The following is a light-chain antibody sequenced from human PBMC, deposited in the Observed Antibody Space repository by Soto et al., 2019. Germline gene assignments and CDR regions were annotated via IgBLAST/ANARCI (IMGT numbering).Light chain of an antibody. CDR1: SSNIGNSY. CDR3: GSWDSSLSAAV. V-gene: IGLV1-51*02. CDR2: ENN. Sequence: QAVVTQPPSVSAAPGQTVTISCSGSSSNIGNSYVSWYQQLPGTAPELLIYENNKRPSGIPDRFSGSKSGTSATLGITGLQTGDEADYYCGSWDSSLSAAVFGGGTKLTVL. J-gene: IGLJ2*01.